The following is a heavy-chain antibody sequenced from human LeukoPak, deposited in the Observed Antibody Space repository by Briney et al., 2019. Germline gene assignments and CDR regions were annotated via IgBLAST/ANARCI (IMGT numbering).Heavy chain of an antibody. J-gene: IGHJ4*02. CDR3: ARVVLYYDSSGYLGY. Sequence: ASVKVSCKASGYTFTGYYMHWVRQAPGQGLEWMGWINPNSGGTNYAQKFQGRVTMTRDTFISTAYMELSRLRSDDPAVYYCARVVLYYDSSGYLGYWGQGTLVTVSS. V-gene: IGHV1-2*02. CDR2: INPNSGGT. CDR1: GYTFTGYY. D-gene: IGHD3-22*01.